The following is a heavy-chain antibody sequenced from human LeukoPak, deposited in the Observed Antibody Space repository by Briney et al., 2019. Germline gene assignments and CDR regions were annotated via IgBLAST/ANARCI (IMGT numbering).Heavy chain of an antibody. Sequence: PSETLSLTCTVSGGSISSYYWSWIRQPAGKGLEWIGRIYTSGSTNYNPSLKSRVTMSVDTSKNQFSLKLSSETAADTAVYYCARVLLWFGELFDAFDIWGQGTMATVSS. J-gene: IGHJ3*02. D-gene: IGHD3-10*01. V-gene: IGHV4-4*07. CDR3: ARVLLWFGELFDAFDI. CDR2: IYTSGST. CDR1: GGSISSYY.